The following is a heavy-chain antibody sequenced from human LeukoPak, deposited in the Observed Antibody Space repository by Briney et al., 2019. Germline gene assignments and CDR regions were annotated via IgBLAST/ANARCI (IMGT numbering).Heavy chain of an antibody. CDR3: AREIRSYYYYMDV. V-gene: IGHV4-59*01. J-gene: IGHJ6*03. CDR2: TYYSGST. CDR1: RGSINSYY. Sequence: SETLSLTCTVSRGSINSYYWSWIRQPPGKGLECLGYTYYSGSTNYNLSLESRVTISVDTSKNQFSLKLSSVTAADTAVYYCAREIRSYYYYMDVWGKGTTVTVSS.